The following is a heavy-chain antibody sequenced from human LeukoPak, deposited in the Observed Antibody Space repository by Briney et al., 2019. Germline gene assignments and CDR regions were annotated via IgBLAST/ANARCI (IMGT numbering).Heavy chain of an antibody. V-gene: IGHV5-51*01. CDR1: GYRVSSYW. CDR3: ARRNRAEGSNDY. D-gene: IGHD3-10*01. Sequence: AESLKISCKGSGYRVSSYWIGWVRPRRGKDLGWMGTIYPGDSDPRYSPSFQGQVTISADTSMTAAYLQWSSLKASDTAIYYRARRNRAEGSNDYWGQGTLVTVSS. CDR2: IYPGDSDP. J-gene: IGHJ4*02.